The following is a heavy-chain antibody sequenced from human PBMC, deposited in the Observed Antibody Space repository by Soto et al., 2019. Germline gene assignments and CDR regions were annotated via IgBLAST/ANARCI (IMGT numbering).Heavy chain of an antibody. J-gene: IGHJ4*02. CDR3: ARDVAVPGESDRFDQ. D-gene: IGHD6-19*01. CDR2: IFHKGNT. V-gene: IGHV4-4*02. CDR1: GDSIKSIVW. Sequence: SETLSLTCSVSGDSIKSIVWWSWVRQPPGKGLEWIGEIFHKGNTYYNPSFESRVTMSVDKPKNQFSLLLTSVTATDTAMYYCARDVAVPGESDRFDQWGQGIMVTVS.